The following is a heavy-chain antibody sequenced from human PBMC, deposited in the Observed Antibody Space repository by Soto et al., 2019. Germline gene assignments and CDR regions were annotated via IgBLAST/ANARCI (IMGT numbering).Heavy chain of an antibody. CDR1: GFTLTSSA. D-gene: IGHD3-10*01. J-gene: IGHJ6*02. Sequence: QMQLVQSGPEVKKPGTSVKVSCKASGFTLTSSAVQWVRQPLGQPLDGIEWIVVGSGNTNYAQKSQERVTITRDMSTSTAYMELSSLRSEDTAEYYCAADRKTVRGVFKNYYYYGMDVWGQGTTVTVSS. CDR2: IVVGSGNT. CDR3: AADRKTVRGVFKNYYYYGMDV. V-gene: IGHV1-58*01.